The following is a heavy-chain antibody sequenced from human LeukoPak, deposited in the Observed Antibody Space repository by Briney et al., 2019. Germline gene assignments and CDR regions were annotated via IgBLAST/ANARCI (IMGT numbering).Heavy chain of an antibody. CDR3: ARRGYPPAP. D-gene: IGHD3-22*01. CDR1: GFTFSSYA. Sequence: PGGSLRLSCAASGFTFSSYAMSWVRQAPGKGLEWVGNVYYSGTTYYSPSLKSRVTMFMDMSKNQYSLKLSSVTAADTAVYYCARRGYPPAPWGQGILVTVSS. CDR2: VYYSGTT. J-gene: IGHJ5*02. V-gene: IGHV4-59*04.